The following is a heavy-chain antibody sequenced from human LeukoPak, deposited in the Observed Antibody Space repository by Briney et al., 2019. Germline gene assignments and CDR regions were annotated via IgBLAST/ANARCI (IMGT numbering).Heavy chain of an antibody. Sequence: SETLSLTCTVSGYSISSFFWNWIRQPPGKGLEWIGFTHNSGSTNYNPSLKSRVTMSLDTSKNQFSLKLSSVTAADTAFYYCARSRGGYGDYGSWFDPWGQGTLVTVSS. V-gene: IGHV4-59*01. CDR1: GYSISSFF. D-gene: IGHD4-17*01. CDR2: THNSGST. J-gene: IGHJ5*02. CDR3: ARSRGGYGDYGSWFDP.